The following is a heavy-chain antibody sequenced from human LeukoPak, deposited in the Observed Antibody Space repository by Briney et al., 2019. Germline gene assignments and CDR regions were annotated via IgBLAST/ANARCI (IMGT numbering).Heavy chain of an antibody. CDR3: ARHTGVQLWNPNWFDP. D-gene: IGHD5-18*01. CDR2: IYYSGST. Sequence: SETLSLTCTVSGGSISSYYWSWIRQPPGKGLEWIGFIYYSGSTNYNPSLKSRVTISVDTSKNQFSLKLTSVTAADTVVYYCARHTGVQLWNPNWFDPWGRGTLVTVSS. CDR1: GGSISSYY. J-gene: IGHJ5*02. V-gene: IGHV4-59*08.